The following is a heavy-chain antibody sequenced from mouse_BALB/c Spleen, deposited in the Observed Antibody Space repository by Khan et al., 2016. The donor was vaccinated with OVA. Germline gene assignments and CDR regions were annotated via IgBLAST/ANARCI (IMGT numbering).Heavy chain of an antibody. D-gene: IGHD1-1*01. Sequence: VQLKESGPGLVKPSQSLSPTCTVTGYSITTDYAWNWIRQFPGNKLEWMGYISYSGNTKYNPSLKSRISITRDTSKNQFFLQLKSVTTEDTARYYCARVYGGDFDYWGQGTILTVSS. J-gene: IGHJ2*01. V-gene: IGHV3-2*02. CDR2: ISYSGNT. CDR1: GYSITTDYA. CDR3: ARVYGGDFDY.